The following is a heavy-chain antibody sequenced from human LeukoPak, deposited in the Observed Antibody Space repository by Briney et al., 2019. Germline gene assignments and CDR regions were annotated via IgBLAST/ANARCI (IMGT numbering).Heavy chain of an antibody. CDR2: INPDSGGT. CDR3: ARDAAAGSYCYYGMDV. D-gene: IGHD6-13*01. J-gene: IGHJ6*02. Sequence: ASVKVSCKASGYTFTGYYMHWVRQAPGQGLEWMGWINPDSGGTNYAQKFQGRVTMTRDTSISTAYMELSRLRSDDTAVYYCARDAAAGSYCYYGMDVWGQGTTVTVSS. CDR1: GYTFTGYY. V-gene: IGHV1-2*02.